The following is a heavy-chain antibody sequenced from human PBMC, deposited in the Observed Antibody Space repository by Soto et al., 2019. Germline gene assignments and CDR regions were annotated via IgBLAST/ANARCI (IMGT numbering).Heavy chain of an antibody. CDR2: IIPIFGTT. Sequence: QVQLVQPGAEVKKPGSSVKVSCKASGGTFSSYAISWVRQAPGQGLEWMGGIIPIFGTTNYAQKFQGRVTITADESTSTAYMELSSLRSEDTAVYYCALGYYYDSSGRHDAFDIWGQGTMVTVSS. J-gene: IGHJ3*02. V-gene: IGHV1-69*01. CDR1: GGTFSSYA. CDR3: ALGYYYDSSGRHDAFDI. D-gene: IGHD3-22*01.